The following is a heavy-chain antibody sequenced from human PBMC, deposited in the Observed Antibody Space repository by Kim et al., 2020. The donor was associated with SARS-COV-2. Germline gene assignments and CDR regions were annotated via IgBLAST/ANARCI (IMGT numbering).Heavy chain of an antibody. J-gene: IGHJ4*02. CDR2: INHSGST. CDR1: GGSFSGYY. Sequence: SETLSLTCAVYGGSFSGYYWSWIRQPPGKGLEWIGEINHSGSTNYNPSLKSRVTISVDTSKNQFSLKLSSVTAADTAVYYCARGRGGVKGTFDYWGQGTL. V-gene: IGHV4-34*01. D-gene: IGHD3-10*01. CDR3: ARGRGGVKGTFDY.